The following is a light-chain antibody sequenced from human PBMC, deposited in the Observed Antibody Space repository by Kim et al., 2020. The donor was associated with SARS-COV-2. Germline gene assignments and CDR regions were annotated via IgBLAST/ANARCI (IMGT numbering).Light chain of an antibody. CDR3: LQHKSYPYT. CDR1: HDISNF. V-gene: IGKV1-17*03. J-gene: IGKJ2*01. CDR2: AAS. Sequence: SASVGDRVTITCRASHDISNFLALFQQKPGKVPKRLIYAASSLQSGVPSRFSGSGSGTEYSLAISSLQPEDFATYYCLQHKSYPYTLGQGTKLEI.